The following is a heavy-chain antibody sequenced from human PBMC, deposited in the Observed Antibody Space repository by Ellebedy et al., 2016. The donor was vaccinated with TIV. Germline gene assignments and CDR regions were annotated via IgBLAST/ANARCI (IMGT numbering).Heavy chain of an antibody. CDR1: GFTVSSNY. V-gene: IGHV3-53*01. J-gene: IGHJ6*02. D-gene: IGHD5-18*01. Sequence: GESLKISXAASGFTVSSNYMSWVRQAPGKGLEWVSVIYSGGSTYYADSVKGRFTISRDNSKNTLYLQMNSLRAEDTAVYYCAKVHVDTAMVEDGGGYYYYYGMDVWGQGTTVTVSS. CDR3: AKVHVDTAMVEDGGGYYYYYGMDV. CDR2: IYSGGST.